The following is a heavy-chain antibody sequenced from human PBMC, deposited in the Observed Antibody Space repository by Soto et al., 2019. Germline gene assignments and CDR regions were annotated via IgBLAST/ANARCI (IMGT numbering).Heavy chain of an antibody. J-gene: IGHJ4*02. D-gene: IGHD2-8*02. CDR2: ISWNSGTR. V-gene: IGHV3-9*01. CDR3: AKDISLVLSYYFDY. CDR1: GFTFDDYA. Sequence: EVQLVESGGGLVQPGRSLRLSCAASGFTFDDYAMHWVRQAPGKGLEWVSGISWNSGTRGYADSVKGRFTISRDNAKNSLYLPMNSLRAEDTALYYCAKDISLVLSYYFDYWGQGTLVTVSS.